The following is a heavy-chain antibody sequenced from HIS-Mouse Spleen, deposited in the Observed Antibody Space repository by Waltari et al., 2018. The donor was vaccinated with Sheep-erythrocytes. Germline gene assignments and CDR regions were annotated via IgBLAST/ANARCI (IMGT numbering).Heavy chain of an antibody. CDR2: ISSSSSYI. V-gene: IGHV3-21*01. CDR1: GFTFGSHS. D-gene: IGHD1-1*01. J-gene: IGHJ3*02. Sequence: EVQLVESGGGLVKPGVSLRPSCAAPGFTFGSHSMNWVRQAPGKGLEWDSSISSSSSYIYYAESVKGRFTISRDNAKNSLYLQMNSLRAEDTAVYYCARDTGTDAFDIWGQGTMVTVSS. CDR3: ARDTGTDAFDI.